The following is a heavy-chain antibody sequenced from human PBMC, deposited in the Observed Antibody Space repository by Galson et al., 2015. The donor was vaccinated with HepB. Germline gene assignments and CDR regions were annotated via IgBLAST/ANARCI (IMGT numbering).Heavy chain of an antibody. J-gene: IGHJ4*02. CDR2: IFHTGRT. Sequence: ETLSLTCSVSGASINSYYWSWIRQSPGKGLEWIAFIFHTGRTNHNPSLTGRVTISIDTSKNPSSLGLTSPTAADTAVYSCASSKGYVWGSLPLPDFWGQGTLVTVSP. CDR1: GASINSYY. V-gene: IGHV4-59*01. CDR3: ASSKGYVWGSLPLPDF. D-gene: IGHD3-16*01.